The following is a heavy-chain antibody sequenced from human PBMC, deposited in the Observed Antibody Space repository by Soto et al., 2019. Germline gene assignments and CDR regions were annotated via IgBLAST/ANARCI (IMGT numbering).Heavy chain of an antibody. J-gene: IGHJ4*02. CDR2: ISSSSSTI. Sequence: EVQLVESGGGLVQPGGSLRLSCAASGFTFSSYSMNWVRQAPGKGLEWVSYISSSSSTIYYADSVKGRFTISRDNAKNSLYLQMNSLRAEDTAVYYCARHSEGYYYGSGSYLRYYFDYWGQGTLVTVSS. V-gene: IGHV3-48*01. D-gene: IGHD3-10*01. CDR1: GFTFSSYS. CDR3: ARHSEGYYYGSGSYLRYYFDY.